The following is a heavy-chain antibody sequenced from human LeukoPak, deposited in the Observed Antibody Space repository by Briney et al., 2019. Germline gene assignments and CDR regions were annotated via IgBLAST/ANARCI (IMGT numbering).Heavy chain of an antibody. CDR3: ARGRNWQTFYHFCMDV. V-gene: IGHV4-34*01. Sequence: SETLSLTCDVSGGSFSGYYWTWIRQPPGKGLEWMGEINHSADPNYNPSLKTRVSISIDTSKNQISLKMRSATAADTAVYYCARGRNWQTFYHFCMDVWGNGTTVTVSS. CDR1: GGSFSGYY. J-gene: IGHJ6*03. D-gene: IGHD1-14*01. CDR2: INHSADP.